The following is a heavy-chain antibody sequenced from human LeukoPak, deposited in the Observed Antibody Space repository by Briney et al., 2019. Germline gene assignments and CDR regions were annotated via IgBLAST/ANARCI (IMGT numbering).Heavy chain of an antibody. CDR3: ARGGSYMDYYYGMDV. V-gene: IGHV3-30*19. J-gene: IGHJ6*02. D-gene: IGHD1-26*01. Sequence: GRSLRLSCAASGFTFSSYGMHWVRQAPGKGLEWVAVIWYDGSNKYYADSVKGRFTISRDNSKNTLYLQMNSLRAEDTAVYYCARGGSYMDYYYGMDVWGQGTTVTVSS. CDR2: IWYDGSNK. CDR1: GFTFSSYG.